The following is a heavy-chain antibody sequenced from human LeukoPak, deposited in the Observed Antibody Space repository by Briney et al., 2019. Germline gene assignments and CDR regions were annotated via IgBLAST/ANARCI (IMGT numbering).Heavy chain of an antibody. CDR2: ISRSGGTL. D-gene: IGHD2/OR15-2a*01. CDR1: GFTFSNSE. CDR3: AKGQNSHFNY. Sequence: PGGSLRLSCAASGFTFSNSEMSWVRQAPGKGLEWVSYISRSGGTLYYADSVKGRFTISRDNTKNLLYLQMNSLRAEDTAVYYCAKGQNSHFNYWGQGTLVTVSS. V-gene: IGHV3-48*03. J-gene: IGHJ4*02.